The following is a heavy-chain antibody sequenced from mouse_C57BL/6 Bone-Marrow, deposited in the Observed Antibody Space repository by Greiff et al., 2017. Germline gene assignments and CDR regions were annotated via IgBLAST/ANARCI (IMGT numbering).Heavy chain of an antibody. J-gene: IGHJ1*03. CDR2: ISGGGGNT. V-gene: IGHV5-9*01. Sequence: EVMLVESGGGLVKPGGSLTLSCAASGFTFSSYTMSWVRQTPEKRLQWVAAISGGGGNTYYPDSVKGRFTISRDNDKNLLYLQMSSLGSEDTALYYCSRQVTTVLATKYFDVWGTGTTVTVSS. CDR3: SRQVTTVLATKYFDV. CDR1: GFTFSSYT. D-gene: IGHD1-1*01.